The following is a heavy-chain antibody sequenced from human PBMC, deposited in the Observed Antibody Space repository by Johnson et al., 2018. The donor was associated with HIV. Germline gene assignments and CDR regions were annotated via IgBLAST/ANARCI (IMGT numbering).Heavy chain of an antibody. D-gene: IGHD6-19*01. CDR1: GFTFSSNA. V-gene: IGHV3-30*02. CDR3: AKGSGSGWLRDAFDI. J-gene: IGHJ3*02. Sequence: QVQLVESGGGVDQPGGSLRLSCAASGFTFSSNAMHWVRQAPGKGLEWVAFIVYDGSKKYYADSVKGRFTISRDNSKNTLYLEMNSLRAEDTAVYYCAKGSGSGWLRDAFDIWGQGTMVTVSS. CDR2: IVYDGSKK.